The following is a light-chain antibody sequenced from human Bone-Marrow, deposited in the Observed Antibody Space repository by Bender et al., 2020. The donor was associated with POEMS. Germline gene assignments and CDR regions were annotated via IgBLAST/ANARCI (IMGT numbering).Light chain of an antibody. CDR2: STS. J-gene: IGLJ3*02. CDR3: RLYYRGVRV. V-gene: IGLV7-43*01. Sequence: QTVVTQEPSLTVSPGGTVTLTCASSTGAVTSDYFPNWFQQKPGQTPRALIYSTSDKHSWTPARFSGSLPLGRAALTLSDVRPEDEAVCYCRLYYRGVRVFGGGTKLTVL. CDR1: TGAVTSDYF.